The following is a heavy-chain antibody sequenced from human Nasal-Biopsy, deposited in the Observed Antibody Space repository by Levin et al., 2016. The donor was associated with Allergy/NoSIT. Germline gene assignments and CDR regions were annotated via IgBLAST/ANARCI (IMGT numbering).Heavy chain of an antibody. V-gene: IGHV4-4*07. CDR1: VASMTDYY. Sequence: SETLSLTCSVSVASMTDYYWTWTRKPAGKGLEWIGRIYITGATKYNPSLESRIAMSIDTSKNQFSLKMTSVTAADTAVYYCARRQLYGDPWYLDLWGRGTLVLVSS. CDR2: IYITGAT. CDR3: ARRQLYGDPWYLDL. J-gene: IGHJ2*01. D-gene: IGHD4/OR15-4a*01.